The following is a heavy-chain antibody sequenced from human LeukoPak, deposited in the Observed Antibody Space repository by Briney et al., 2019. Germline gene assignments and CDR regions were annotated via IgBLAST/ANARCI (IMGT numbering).Heavy chain of an antibody. CDR3: ARLWFGDQDYYYYYMDV. J-gene: IGHJ6*03. CDR2: IIPIFGTA. V-gene: IGHV1-69*06. Sequence: ASVKVSCKASGGTFSSYAISWVRQAPGQGLEWMGGIIPIFGTANYAQKFQGRVTITADKSTSTAYMELSSRRSEDTAVYYCARLWFGDQDYYYYYMDVWGKGTTVTVSS. CDR1: GGTFSSYA. D-gene: IGHD3-10*01.